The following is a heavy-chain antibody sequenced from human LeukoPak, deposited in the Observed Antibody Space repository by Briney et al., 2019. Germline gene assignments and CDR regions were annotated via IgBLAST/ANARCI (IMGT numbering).Heavy chain of an antibody. Sequence: GGSLRLSCAASGFTFSSYAMSWVRQAPGKGLEWVSAISGSGGSTYYADSVKGRFTISRDNSKNTLYLQMNSLRAEDTAVYYCALGQGYSSTTPFDYWGQGTLVTVSS. V-gene: IGHV3-23*01. CDR1: GFTFSSYA. J-gene: IGHJ4*02. CDR3: ALGQGYSSTTPFDY. CDR2: ISGSGGST. D-gene: IGHD6-13*01.